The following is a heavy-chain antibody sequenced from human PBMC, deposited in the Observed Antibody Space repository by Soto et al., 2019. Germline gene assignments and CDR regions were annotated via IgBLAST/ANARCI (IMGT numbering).Heavy chain of an antibody. J-gene: IGHJ4*02. D-gene: IGHD5-18*01. CDR1: GYTFTSYA. CDR3: ARDTAMALPDA. CDR2: INPYNGNT. V-gene: IGHV1-18*01. Sequence: QVQLVQSGTEVKKPGDSVKVSCKASGYTFTSYAISWVRQAPGQGLEWMGWINPYNGNTNYAQKLQGRVTMTTDTSTSTAYMELRSLRSDDTAVYYCARDTAMALPDAWGQGTLVTVSS.